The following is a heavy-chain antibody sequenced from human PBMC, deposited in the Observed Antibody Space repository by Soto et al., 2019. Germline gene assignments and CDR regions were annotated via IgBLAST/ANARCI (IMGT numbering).Heavy chain of an antibody. V-gene: IGHV1-2*02. CDR2: INPNSGGT. J-gene: IGHJ6*02. D-gene: IGHD2-15*01. CDR3: ARRRSACSGGSCPGGMDV. Sequence: ASVKVSCKASGYTFTGYYMHWVRQAPGQGLEWMGWINPNSGGTNYAQKFQGRVTMTRDTSISTAYMELSRLRSDHTAVYYCARRRSACSGGSCPGGMDVWGQGTTVTVS. CDR1: GYTFTGYY.